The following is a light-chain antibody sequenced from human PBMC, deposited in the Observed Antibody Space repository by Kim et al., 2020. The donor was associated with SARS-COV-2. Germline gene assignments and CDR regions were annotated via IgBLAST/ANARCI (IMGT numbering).Light chain of an antibody. CDR1: ILRTYF. J-gene: IGLJ3*02. CDR3: ASRDSSGDHML. Sequence: AVGQTVRITCQGDILRTYFPSWYQQKPRQAPVLVIYGKNTRPSGIPDRFSGSFSGNTASLTITGTQAEDEADYYCASRDSSGDHMLFGGGTQLTVL. CDR2: GKN. V-gene: IGLV3-19*01.